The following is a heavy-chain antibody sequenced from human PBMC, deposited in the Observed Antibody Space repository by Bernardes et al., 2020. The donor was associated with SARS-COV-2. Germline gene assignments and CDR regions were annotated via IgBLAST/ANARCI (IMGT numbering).Heavy chain of an antibody. J-gene: IGHJ4*02. V-gene: IGHV2-5*02. D-gene: IGHD2-21*01. CDR3: ARQSDWSYYFPY. Sequence: SGPTLVKPTQTLTLTCTFSGFSFSTGVVGVGWIRQPPGKALECLALIYWDDNKYYSPSLKSRLTITKDTSKNQVVLTMTNMDPADTATYYCARQSDWSYYFPYWGQGTLVTVSS. CDR1: GFSFSTGVVG. CDR2: IYWDDNK.